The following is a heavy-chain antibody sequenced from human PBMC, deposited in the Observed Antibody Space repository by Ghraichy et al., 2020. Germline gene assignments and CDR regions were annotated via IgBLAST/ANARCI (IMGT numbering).Heavy chain of an antibody. V-gene: IGHV3-30*04. CDR3: ARDRGEDFYYGMDV. Sequence: GGSIRLSCAASGFTLARYSFHWVRQAPGKGLEWVALISNDGINTYTADSVKGRITISRDNSRNTLYLQLNSLRAEDTAVYYCARDRGEDFYYGMDVWGQGTTVTVSS. CDR1: GFTLARYS. D-gene: IGHD7-27*01. CDR2: ISNDGINT. J-gene: IGHJ6*02.